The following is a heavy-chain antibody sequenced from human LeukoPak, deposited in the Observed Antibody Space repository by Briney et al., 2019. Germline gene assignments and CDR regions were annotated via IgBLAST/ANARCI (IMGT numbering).Heavy chain of an antibody. CDR1: GFIFSSYG. V-gene: IGHV3-30*02. D-gene: IGHD4-23*01. Sequence: GGSLRLSCAASGFIFSSYGMHWVRQAPGKGLEWVAFIRYDGSNKYYADSVKGRFTISRDNAKNSLYLQMNSLRAEDTAVYYCASLSLRWSDYWGQGTLVTVSS. J-gene: IGHJ4*02. CDR2: IRYDGSNK. CDR3: ASLSLRWSDY.